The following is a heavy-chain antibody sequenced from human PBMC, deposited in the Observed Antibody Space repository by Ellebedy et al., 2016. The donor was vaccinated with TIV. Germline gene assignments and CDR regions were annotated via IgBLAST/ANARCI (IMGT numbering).Heavy chain of an antibody. Sequence: PGGSLRLSCATSGFFFSDYAISWVRQPPGKGLAWVSTICSHGESTFADDSVKGRFTISRDLSKRTVYLQMNSLRVEATAVYFCATRGHSIGWFADWGQGTLVTVSS. CDR2: ICSHGEST. CDR1: GFFFSDYA. CDR3: ATRGHSIGWFAD. D-gene: IGHD3-22*01. V-gene: IGHV3-23*01. J-gene: IGHJ5*02.